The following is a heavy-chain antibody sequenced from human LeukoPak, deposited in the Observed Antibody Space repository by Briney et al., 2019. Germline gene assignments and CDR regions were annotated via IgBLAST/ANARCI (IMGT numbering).Heavy chain of an antibody. D-gene: IGHD3-22*01. J-gene: IGHJ4*02. V-gene: IGHV1-69*04. CDR3: ARSRITMIVVAPPDY. CDR1: GGTFSSYA. CDR2: IIPILGIA. Sequence: SVKVSCKASGGTFSSYAISWVRQAPGQGLEWMGRIIPILGIANYAQKFQGRVTITADKSTSTAYMELSSLRSEDTAVYYCARSRITMIVVAPPDYWGQGTLVTV.